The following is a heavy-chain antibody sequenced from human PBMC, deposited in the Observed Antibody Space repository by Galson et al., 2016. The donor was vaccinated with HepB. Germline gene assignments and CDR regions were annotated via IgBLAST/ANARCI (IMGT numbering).Heavy chain of an antibody. CDR1: GFTFRNFA. J-gene: IGHJ4*02. CDR3: GGSTTVTSIEY. D-gene: IGHD4-17*01. V-gene: IGHV3-23*01. Sequence: SLRLSCAASGFTFRNFAMSWVRQPPGKGLEWVSTISGRGDATYYADSVKGRFTISRDNSKDTLYLQMSSLRAEDTAVYYCGGSTTVTSIEYWGQGTLVTVSS. CDR2: ISGRGDAT.